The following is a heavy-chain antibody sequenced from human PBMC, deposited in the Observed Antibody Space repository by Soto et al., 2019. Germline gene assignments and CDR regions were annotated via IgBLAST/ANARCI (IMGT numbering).Heavy chain of an antibody. Sequence: TSETLSLTCAVYGGSFSGYYWSWIRQPPGKGLEWIGEINHSGSTNYNPSLKSRVTISVDTSKNQFSLKLSSVTAADTAVYYCALLQTYYYYYGMDVWGQGTTVTVSS. V-gene: IGHV4-34*01. D-gene: IGHD1-26*01. CDR2: INHSGST. CDR3: ALLQTYYYYYGMDV. J-gene: IGHJ6*02. CDR1: GGSFSGYY.